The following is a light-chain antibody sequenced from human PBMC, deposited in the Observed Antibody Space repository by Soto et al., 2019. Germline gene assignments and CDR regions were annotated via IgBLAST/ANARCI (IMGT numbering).Light chain of an antibody. Sequence: QSVLTQPASVSGSTGQSITISCTGTSSGVGSYDLVSWYQQLPGKAPKLMIYDVSKRPSGVSNRFSGSKSGNTASLTISGLQAEDEADYYCCSYAGSDTWVFGGGTKVTVL. CDR1: SSGVGSYDL. CDR3: CSYAGSDTWV. V-gene: IGLV2-23*02. J-gene: IGLJ2*01. CDR2: DVS.